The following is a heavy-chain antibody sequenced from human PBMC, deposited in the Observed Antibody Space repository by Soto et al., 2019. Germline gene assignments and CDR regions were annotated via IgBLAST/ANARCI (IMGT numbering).Heavy chain of an antibody. CDR1: RFTFSDYG. CDR3: VIDDAARGFGELDY. V-gene: IGHV3-15*01. CDR2: IKSKTSGETR. D-gene: IGHD3-10*01. Sequence: GGSLRLSCAAARFTFSDYGMHWVRQAPGKGLQWVALIKSKTSGETRAYAAPVKGRFTISRDDSENTVFLQMDSLKTEDTAVYYCVIDDAARGFGELDYWGRGTLVTVSS. J-gene: IGHJ4*02.